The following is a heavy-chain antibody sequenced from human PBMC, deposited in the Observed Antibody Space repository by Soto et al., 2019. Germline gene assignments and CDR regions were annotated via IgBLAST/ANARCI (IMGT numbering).Heavy chain of an antibody. V-gene: IGHV1-3*01. CDR3: ARDLDCSSTSCPIPVDYYYYGMDV. Sequence: GASVKVSCKASGYTFTSYAMHWVRQAPGQRLEWMGWINAGNGNTKYSQKFQGRVTITRDTSASTAYMELSSLRSEDTAVYYCARDLDCSSTSCPIPVDYYYYGMDVWGQGTTVTVSS. CDR2: INAGNGNT. CDR1: GYTFTSYA. J-gene: IGHJ6*02. D-gene: IGHD2-2*01.